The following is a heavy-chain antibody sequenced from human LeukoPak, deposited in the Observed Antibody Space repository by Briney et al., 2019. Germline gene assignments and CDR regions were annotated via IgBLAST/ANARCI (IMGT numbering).Heavy chain of an antibody. CDR3: ARGINWFDP. CDR2: IRYDGSNK. Sequence: GGSLRLSCAASRFTFSSYGMHCVRQAPGKGLEWVAFIRYDGSNKYYADSVKGRFTISRDNSKNTLFLQMNSLRAEDTAVYYCARGINWFDPWGQGTLVTVFS. CDR1: RFTFSSYG. J-gene: IGHJ5*02. V-gene: IGHV3-30*02.